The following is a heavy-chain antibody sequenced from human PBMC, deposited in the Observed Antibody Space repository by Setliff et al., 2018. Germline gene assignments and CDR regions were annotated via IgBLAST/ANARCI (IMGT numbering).Heavy chain of an antibody. CDR3: ARTCSGSGCYAGLES. CDR2: INQDGSEK. V-gene: IGHV3-7*01. Sequence: GGSLRLSCAASGFTFSSYWLSWVRQAPGKGLEWVANINQDGSEKYYVDSVKGRFTISRDNSKNTLYLQMNSLRPEDTAVYYCARTCSGSGCYAGLESWGQGTPVTVSS. D-gene: IGHD2-15*01. CDR1: GFTFSSYW. J-gene: IGHJ4*02.